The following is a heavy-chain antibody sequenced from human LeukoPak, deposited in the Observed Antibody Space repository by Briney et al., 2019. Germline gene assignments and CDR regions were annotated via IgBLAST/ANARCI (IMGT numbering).Heavy chain of an antibody. CDR2: ISNNGGST. Sequence: PGGSLRLSCAATGFTFSNYAMSWVRQAPGRGLEWVSAISNNGGSTYDADSMKGRFTISRDNSKNTLHLQMNSLRAEDTAVYHCARQLGYCSDGSCYFDYSGQGTLVTASS. CDR3: ARQLGYCSDGSCYFDY. D-gene: IGHD2-15*01. V-gene: IGHV3-23*01. J-gene: IGHJ4*02. CDR1: GFTFSNYA.